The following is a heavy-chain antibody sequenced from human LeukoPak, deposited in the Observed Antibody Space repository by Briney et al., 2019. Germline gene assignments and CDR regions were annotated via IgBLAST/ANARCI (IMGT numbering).Heavy chain of an antibody. Sequence: PGGSLRLSCAASGFTVSSNYISWVRQAPGKGLEWVSVIYSSGTTYYADSVKGRFTISRDNSKNTLYLQMNSLRAEDTAVYYCASQSTPVLPFDIWGQGTIVTVSS. CDR2: IYSSGTT. J-gene: IGHJ3*02. V-gene: IGHV3-66*04. CDR1: GFTVSSNY. CDR3: ASQSTPVLPFDI.